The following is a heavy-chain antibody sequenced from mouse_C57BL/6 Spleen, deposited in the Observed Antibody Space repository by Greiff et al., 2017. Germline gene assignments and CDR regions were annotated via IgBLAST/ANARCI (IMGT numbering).Heavy chain of an antibody. J-gene: IGHJ2*01. V-gene: IGHV5-4*01. CDR2: ISDGGSYT. Sequence: EVQLVESGGGLVKPGGSLKLSCAASGFTFSSYAMSWVRQTPEKRLEWVATISDGGSYTYYPDNVKGRFTISRDNAKNNLYLQMSHLKSEDTAMYYCARDRKGITTVVPHYFDYWGQGTTLTVSS. CDR1: GFTFSSYA. CDR3: ARDRKGITTVVPHYFDY. D-gene: IGHD1-1*01.